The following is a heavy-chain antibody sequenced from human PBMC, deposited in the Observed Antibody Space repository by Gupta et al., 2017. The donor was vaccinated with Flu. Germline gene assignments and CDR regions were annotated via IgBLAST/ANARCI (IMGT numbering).Heavy chain of an antibody. V-gene: IGHV7-4-1*02. Sequence: QAPGQGLEWMGWINTNTGNPTYAQGFTGRFVFSLDTSVSTAYLQISSLKAEDTAVYYCARDFWSGYYAWFDPWGQGTLVTVSS. CDR2: INTNTGNP. CDR3: ARDFWSGYYAWFDP. D-gene: IGHD3-3*01. J-gene: IGHJ5*02.